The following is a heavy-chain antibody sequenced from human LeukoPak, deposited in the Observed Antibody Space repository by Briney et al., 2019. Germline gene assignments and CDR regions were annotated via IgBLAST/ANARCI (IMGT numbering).Heavy chain of an antibody. CDR1: IESFSGYH. CDR2: ISDSGTT. Sequence: SETLSLTCAVYIESFSGYHWNWIRQTPGKGLEWIGEISDSGTTNINPSLKSRVTISIDTSENQLSLRLTSVTAADTAVYYCARHGPVVTATDAFDIWGQGTLVTVSS. CDR3: ARHGPVVTATDAFDI. V-gene: IGHV4-34*01. D-gene: IGHD2-21*02. J-gene: IGHJ3*02.